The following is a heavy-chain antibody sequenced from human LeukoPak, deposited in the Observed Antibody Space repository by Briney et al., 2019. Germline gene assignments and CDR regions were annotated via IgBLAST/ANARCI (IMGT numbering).Heavy chain of an antibody. CDR3: AREAERRIVD. D-gene: IGHD1-1*01. V-gene: IGHV4-38-2*02. Sequence: SEDLSLTCVVSGFSISSGYYWGWIRQPPGRGLEWIVNSHPSGTTFYNSSLRSRVAMSIDTSKNQFSLKLVSVAAADTAVYYCAREAERRIVDWGQGTLVTVSS. CDR1: GFSISSGYY. CDR2: SHPSGTT. J-gene: IGHJ4*02.